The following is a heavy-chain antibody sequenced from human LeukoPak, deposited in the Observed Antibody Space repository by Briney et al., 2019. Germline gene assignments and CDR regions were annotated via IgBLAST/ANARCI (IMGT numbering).Heavy chain of an antibody. V-gene: IGHV3-23*01. Sequence: GGSLRLSCASSGFTFSSYAMSWVRQARGKGLEWVSSISGSGGGTYYADSVKGRFTISRDNSKNTLYLQMNSLRAEDTAVYYCAWSNYYGSGSYYYDFDYWGQGTLVTVSS. J-gene: IGHJ4*02. CDR3: AWSNYYGSGSYYYDFDY. CDR1: GFTFSSYA. D-gene: IGHD3-10*01. CDR2: ISGSGGGT.